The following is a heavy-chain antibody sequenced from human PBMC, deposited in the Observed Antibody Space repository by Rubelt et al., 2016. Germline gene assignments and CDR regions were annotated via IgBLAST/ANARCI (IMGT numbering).Heavy chain of an antibody. CDR2: IFSNDEK. CDR3: ARQSGGYGSGISVDY. J-gene: IGHJ4*02. V-gene: IGHV2-26*01. Sequence: GKALEWLAHIFSNDEKSYSTSLKSRLTISKDTSKSQVVLTMTNMDPVDTATYYCARQSGGYGSGISVDYWGQGTLVTVSS. D-gene: IGHD3-10*01.